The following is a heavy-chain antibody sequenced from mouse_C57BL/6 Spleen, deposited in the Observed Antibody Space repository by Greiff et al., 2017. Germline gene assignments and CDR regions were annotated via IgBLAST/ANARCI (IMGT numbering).Heavy chain of an antibody. CDR1: GFNIKDDY. CDR3: TAGPDY. V-gene: IGHV14-4*01. D-gene: IGHD4-1*01. J-gene: IGHJ2*01. CDR2: IDPENGDT. Sequence: VQLQQSGAELVRPGASVKFSCTASGFNIKDDYMHWVKQRPEQGLEWIGWIDPENGDTEYASKFQGQVTITADTSTNTAYLQLSSLTSEDTAVYYCTAGPDYWGQGTTLTVSS.